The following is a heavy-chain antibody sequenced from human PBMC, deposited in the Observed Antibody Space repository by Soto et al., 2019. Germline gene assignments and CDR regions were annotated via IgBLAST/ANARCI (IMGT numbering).Heavy chain of an antibody. D-gene: IGHD5-12*01. CDR2: IYYSGST. Sequence: PSEPLCLPCSFSWGTLSIYDGRLIRPPPGKGLEWIGYIYYSGSTNYNPSLKSRVTISVDTSKNQFSLKLSSVTAADTAVYYCARGRGYSGYAIDYWGQGTPVTVSS. CDR3: ARGRGYSGYAIDY. V-gene: IGHV4-59*01. CDR1: WGTLSIYD. J-gene: IGHJ4*02.